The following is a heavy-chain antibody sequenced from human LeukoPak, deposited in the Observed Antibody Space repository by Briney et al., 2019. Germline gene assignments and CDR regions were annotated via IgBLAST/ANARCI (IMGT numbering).Heavy chain of an antibody. V-gene: IGHV3-30*18. CDR1: GFTFSSYG. D-gene: IGHD1-26*01. J-gene: IGHJ3*02. CDR2: ISYDGSNK. CDR3: AKDFHARVGALLDAFDI. Sequence: GRSLRLSCAASGFTFSSYGMHWARQAPGKGLEWVAVISYDGSNKYYADSVKGRFTISRDNSKNTLYLQMNSLRAEDTAVYYCAKDFHARVGALLDAFDIWGQGTMVTVSS.